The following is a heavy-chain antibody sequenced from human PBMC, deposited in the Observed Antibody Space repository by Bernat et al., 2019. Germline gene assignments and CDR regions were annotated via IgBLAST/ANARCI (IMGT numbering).Heavy chain of an antibody. CDR3: ARHSGSGSYLSGMDV. V-gene: IGHV4-39*01. Sequence: QLQLQESGPGLVKPSETLSLTCTVSSGSISSSSYYWGWIRQPPGKGLEWIGSIYYSGSTYYNPSLKSRVTISVDTSKNQFSLKLSSVTAADTAVYYCARHSGSGSYLSGMDVWGQGTTVTVSS. J-gene: IGHJ6*02. D-gene: IGHD3-10*01. CDR1: SGSISSSSYY. CDR2: IYYSGST.